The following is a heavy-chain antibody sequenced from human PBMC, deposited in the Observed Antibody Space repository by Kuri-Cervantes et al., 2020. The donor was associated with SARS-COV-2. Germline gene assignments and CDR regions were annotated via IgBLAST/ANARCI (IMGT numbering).Heavy chain of an antibody. CDR2: INHSGST. Sequence: SETLSLTCAVYGGSFSGYYWSWIRQPPGKGLEWIGEINHSGSTNYNPSLESRVTISVDTSKNQFSLKLSSVTAADTAVYYCARGYGSTFMDVWGKGTTVTVSS. V-gene: IGHV4-34*01. CDR3: ARGYGSTFMDV. D-gene: IGHD2-2*01. CDR1: GGSFSGYY. J-gene: IGHJ6*03.